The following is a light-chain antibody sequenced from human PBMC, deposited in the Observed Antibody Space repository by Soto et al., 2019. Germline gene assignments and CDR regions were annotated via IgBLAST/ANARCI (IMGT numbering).Light chain of an antibody. V-gene: IGLV6-57*01. Sequence: NFMLTQPHSVSASPGKTVTVSCTRSSGSIASNYVQWFQQRPGSSPSTVIYEDNQRPSGVPDRFSGSIDRSSNSASLTISGLKTEDEADYYCQSYDNSNWVFGGGTKLTVL. CDR1: SGSIASNY. CDR3: QSYDNSNWV. J-gene: IGLJ3*02. CDR2: EDN.